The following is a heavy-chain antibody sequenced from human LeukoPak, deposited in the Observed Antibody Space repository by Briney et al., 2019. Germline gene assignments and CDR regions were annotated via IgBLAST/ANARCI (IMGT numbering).Heavy chain of an antibody. CDR3: ARHLGDHSSGWRGNWFDP. V-gene: IGHV4-39*01. CDR2: IYYSGST. Sequence: PSETLSLTCTVSGGSISSSSYYWGWIRQPPGKGLEWIGSIYYSGSTYYNPSLKSRVTISVDTSKNQFSLKLSSVTAADTAVYYCARHLGDHSSGWRGNWFDPWGQGTLVTVSS. D-gene: IGHD6-19*01. CDR1: GGSISSSSYY. J-gene: IGHJ5*02.